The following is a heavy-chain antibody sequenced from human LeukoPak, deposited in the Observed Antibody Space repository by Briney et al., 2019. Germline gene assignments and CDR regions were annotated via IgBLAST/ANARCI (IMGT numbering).Heavy chain of an antibody. D-gene: IGHD3-22*01. CDR2: ISGSGGST. CDR3: AKDGGGAYDSSGYHLTDY. CDR1: GFTFSSYA. Sequence: GGSLRLSCAASGFTFSSYAMSWVRQAPGKGLEWVSAISGSGGSTYYADSVKGRFTISRDNSKNTLYLQMNSLRAEDTAVYYCAKDGGGAYDSSGYHLTDYWGQGTLVTVSS. V-gene: IGHV3-23*01. J-gene: IGHJ4*02.